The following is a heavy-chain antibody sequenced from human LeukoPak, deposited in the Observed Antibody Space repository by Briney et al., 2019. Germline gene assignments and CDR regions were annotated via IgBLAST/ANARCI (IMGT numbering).Heavy chain of an antibody. CDR1: GGSISSYY. CDR3: ARIGHEDYYFDY. Sequence: SQTLSLTCTVSGGSISSYYWSWIRQPPGKGLEWIGYIYYSGSTNYNPSLKSRVTISVDTSKNQFSLKLSSVTAADTAVYYCARIGHEDYYFDYWGQGTLVTVSS. CDR2: IYYSGST. J-gene: IGHJ4*02. V-gene: IGHV4-59*01.